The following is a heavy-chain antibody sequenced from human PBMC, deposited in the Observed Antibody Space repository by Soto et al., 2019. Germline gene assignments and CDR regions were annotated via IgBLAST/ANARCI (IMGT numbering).Heavy chain of an antibody. V-gene: IGHV4-34*01. Sequence: SETLSLTCAVYGGSFSGYYWSWIRQPPGKGLEWIGEINHSGSTNYNPSLKSRVTISVDTSKNQFSLKLSSVTAADTAVYYCARGRDVVVVAATPGLNYWGQGTLVTVSS. CDR1: GGSFSGYY. D-gene: IGHD2-15*01. CDR2: INHSGST. J-gene: IGHJ4*02. CDR3: ARGRDVVVVAATPGLNY.